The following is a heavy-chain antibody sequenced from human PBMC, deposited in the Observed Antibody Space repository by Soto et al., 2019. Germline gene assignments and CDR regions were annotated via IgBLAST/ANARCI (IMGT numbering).Heavy chain of an antibody. CDR1: DSIRTYY. V-gene: IGHV4-59*01. CDR2: IYYLGRT. CDR3: ARDPVGVTHFDY. J-gene: IGHJ4*02. Sequence: PSETLSLTCTVDSIRTYYWNWIRQPPGKGLEWIGYIYYLGRTNYNSSLKSRITMSIDTSKNQFSLKLSSVTAADTAIYYCARDPVGVTHFDYWGQGALVTVSS. D-gene: IGHD1-26*01.